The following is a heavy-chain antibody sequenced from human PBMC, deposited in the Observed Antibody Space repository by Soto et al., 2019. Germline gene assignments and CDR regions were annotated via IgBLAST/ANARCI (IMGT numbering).Heavy chain of an antibody. Sequence: EVHLSESGGGFVQPGGSLRLSCVASGFSFSTHAMTWVRQAPGKGLEWVSVISAGSGNTYHAESVKGRFTVSRDNSKNTLWLQMDSLRVEDTAVYYCVRGGGGGHFDHWGQGTLVTVSS. J-gene: IGHJ5*02. CDR2: ISAGSGNT. D-gene: IGHD2-21*01. V-gene: IGHV3-23*01. CDR1: GFSFSTHA. CDR3: VRGGGGGHFDH.